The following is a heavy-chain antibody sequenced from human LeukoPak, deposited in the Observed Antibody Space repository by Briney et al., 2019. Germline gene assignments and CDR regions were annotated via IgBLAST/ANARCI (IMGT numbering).Heavy chain of an antibody. CDR3: ARDQTAYCGGDCYFGY. D-gene: IGHD2-21*02. J-gene: IGHJ4*02. Sequence: GGSLRLSCAASGFTFSSYGMHWVRQAPGKGLEWVAVISYDGSNKYYADSVKGRFTISRDNSKNTLYLQMGSLRAEDMAVYYCARDQTAYCGGDCYFGYWGQGTLVTVSS. CDR2: ISYDGSNK. CDR1: GFTFSSYG. V-gene: IGHV3-30*03.